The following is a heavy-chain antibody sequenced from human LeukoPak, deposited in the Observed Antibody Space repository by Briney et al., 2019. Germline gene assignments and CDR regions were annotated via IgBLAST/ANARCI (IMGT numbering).Heavy chain of an antibody. CDR1: GFTFGSFA. CDR3: ARTVGQEAFDI. V-gene: IGHV3-30*14. Sequence: GGSLRLSCAASGFTFGSFAMHWVRQAPGKGLEWVAVISYDGSNKYYTDSVKGRFTISRDNSKNTLYLQMNSLRVEDTAVYYCARTVGQEAFDIWGQGTMVTVSS. J-gene: IGHJ3*02. CDR2: ISYDGSNK.